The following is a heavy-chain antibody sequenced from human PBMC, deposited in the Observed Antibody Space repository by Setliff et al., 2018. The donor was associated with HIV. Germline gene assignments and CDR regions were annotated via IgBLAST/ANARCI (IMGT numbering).Heavy chain of an antibody. CDR2: IFPGGAT. V-gene: IGHV4-59*11. CDR1: GGSISSHY. D-gene: IGHD5-12*01. J-gene: IGHJ4*02. Sequence: SETLSLTCTVSGGSISSHYWSWIRHSPGKGLERIGIIFPGGATNYNPSLTSRVTISVDTSKNHLFLKLTSVTTADTAVYFCAKSSPSIGYITDCWGQGAQVTVSS. CDR3: AKSSPSIGYITDC.